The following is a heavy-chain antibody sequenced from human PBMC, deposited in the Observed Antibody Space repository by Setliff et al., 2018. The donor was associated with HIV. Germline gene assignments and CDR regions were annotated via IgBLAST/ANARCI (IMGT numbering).Heavy chain of an antibody. D-gene: IGHD3-10*01. CDR3: ARGALLAVFDFDH. Sequence: GASVKVSCKASGYTFSNFGVHWVRQAPGQRPEWMGWINSGYGNTKYSQEFQGRVTVTRDTTANTAYMELSRLRSDDTAVYFCARGALLAVFDFDHWGHGTLVTVSS. J-gene: IGHJ4*01. CDR1: GYTFSNFG. V-gene: IGHV1-3*04. CDR2: INSGYGNT.